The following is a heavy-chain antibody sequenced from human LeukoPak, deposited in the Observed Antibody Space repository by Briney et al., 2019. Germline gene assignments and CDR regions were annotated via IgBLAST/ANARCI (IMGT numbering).Heavy chain of an antibody. CDR3: VKHSGGVYGNSEY. V-gene: IGHV3-23*01. CDR2: VGRGGGDT. J-gene: IGHJ4*02. CDR1: GFTFSNNA. Sequence: GGSLRLSCVASGFTFSNNAASWFRQAPGKGLEWVSTVGRGGGDTYYADSVRGRFTISKDSSKNTLQMNSLSADDTAMYYCVKHSGGVYGNSEYWGQGILVTVSS. D-gene: IGHD1-1*01.